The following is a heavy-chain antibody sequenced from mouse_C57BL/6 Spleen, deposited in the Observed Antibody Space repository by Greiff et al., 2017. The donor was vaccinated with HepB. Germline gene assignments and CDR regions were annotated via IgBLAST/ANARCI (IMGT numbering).Heavy chain of an antibody. Sequence: VKLQESGAELVRPGTSVKVSCKASGYAFTNYLIEWVKQRPGQGLEWIGVINPGSGGTNYNEKFKGKATLTADKSSSTAYMQLSSLTSEDSAVYFCARKEAMDYWGQGTSVTVSS. CDR1: GYAFTNYL. J-gene: IGHJ4*01. V-gene: IGHV1-54*01. CDR3: ARKEAMDY. CDR2: INPGSGGT.